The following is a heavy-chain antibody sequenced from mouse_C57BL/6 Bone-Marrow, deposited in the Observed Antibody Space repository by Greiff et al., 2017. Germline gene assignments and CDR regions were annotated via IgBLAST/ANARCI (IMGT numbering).Heavy chain of an antibody. V-gene: IGHV5-6*01. CDR2: ISSGGSYT. CDR1: GFTFSSYG. J-gene: IGHJ1*03. D-gene: IGHD1-1*01. CDR3: ARRLRWYFDV. Sequence: EVQVVESGGDLVKPGGSLKLSCAASGFTFSSYGMSWVRQTPDKRLEWVATISSGGSYTYYPDSVKGRFTISRDNAKNTLYLQMSSLKSEDTAMYYCARRLRWYFDVWGKGTTVTVSS.